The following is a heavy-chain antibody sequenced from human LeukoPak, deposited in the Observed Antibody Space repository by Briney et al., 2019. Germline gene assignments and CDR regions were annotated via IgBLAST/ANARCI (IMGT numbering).Heavy chain of an antibody. CDR1: GFTFSNAW. Sequence: GGSLRLSCAASGFTFSNAWMSWVRQAPGKGLEWVGRIRSKANSYATAYAASVKGRFTVSRDDSKNTAYLQMNSLKTEDTAVYYCTSPLKYSSGWYYFDYWGQGTLVTVSS. J-gene: IGHJ4*02. CDR3: TSPLKYSSGWYYFDY. V-gene: IGHV3-73*01. CDR2: IRSKANSYAT. D-gene: IGHD6-19*01.